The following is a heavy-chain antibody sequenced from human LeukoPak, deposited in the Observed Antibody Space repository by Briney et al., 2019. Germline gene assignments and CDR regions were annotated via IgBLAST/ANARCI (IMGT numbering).Heavy chain of an antibody. Sequence: GGSLRLSCTVSGFTVSSNSMSWVRQAPGKGLEWVSFIYSDNTHYSDSVKGRFTISRDNSKNTLYLQMNSLRAEDTAVYYCAKDQGPAVLKDAFDIWGQGTMVTVSS. CDR3: AKDQGPAVLKDAFDI. CDR1: GFTVSSNS. V-gene: IGHV3-53*01. CDR2: IYSDNT. J-gene: IGHJ3*02.